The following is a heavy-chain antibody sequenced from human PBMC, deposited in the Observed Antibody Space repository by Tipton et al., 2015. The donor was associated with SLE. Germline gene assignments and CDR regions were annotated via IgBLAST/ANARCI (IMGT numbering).Heavy chain of an antibody. D-gene: IGHD3-3*01. V-gene: IGHV3-7*01. CDR1: GFTFSSYW. Sequence: SLRLSCAASGFTFSSYWMSWVRQAPGKGLEWVANINQDGSEKYYVDSVKGRFTISRDSAKNSLYLQMNSLRAEDTAVYYCARGASYYDFWSGYSDYWGQGTLVTVSS. CDR2: INQDGSEK. CDR3: ARGASYYDFWSGYSDY. J-gene: IGHJ4*02.